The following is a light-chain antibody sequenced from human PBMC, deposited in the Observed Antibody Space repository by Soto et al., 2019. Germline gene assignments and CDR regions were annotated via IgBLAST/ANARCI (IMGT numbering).Light chain of an antibody. V-gene: IGKV3-20*01. CDR1: QSIGGNF. Sequence: EIVLTQSPGTLSLSPGEGATLYCSSIQSIGGNFLAWYQQRRGQAPRLLIHGASNRATGIPDRFSGSGSGTDFTLTISRLEPEDFAVYYCQQYGSSRPSITFGQGTRLEIK. CDR2: GAS. CDR3: QQYGSSRPSIT. J-gene: IGKJ5*01.